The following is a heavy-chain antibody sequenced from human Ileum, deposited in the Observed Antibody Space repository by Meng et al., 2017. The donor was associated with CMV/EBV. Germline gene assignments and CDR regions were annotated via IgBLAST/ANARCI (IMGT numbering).Heavy chain of an antibody. V-gene: IGHV1-46*01. CDR1: GHTFTSYY. CDR3: ARPAQHVGVVTAHFDS. Sequence: KISCKASGHTFTSYYMHWVRQAPGQGLEWMGIINPRGDTTTYAQKFQGRVTMTRDTSTSTVYMELSSLRSEDTAVYYCARPAQHVGVVTAHFDSWGQGTLVTVSS. D-gene: IGHD2-21*02. J-gene: IGHJ4*02. CDR2: INPRGDTT.